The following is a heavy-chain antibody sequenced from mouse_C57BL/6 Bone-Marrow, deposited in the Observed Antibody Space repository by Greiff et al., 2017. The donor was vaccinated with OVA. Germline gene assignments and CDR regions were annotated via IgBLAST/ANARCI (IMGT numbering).Heavy chain of an antibody. Sequence: VQGVESGAELVRPGASVKLSCKASGYTFTDYYINWVKQRPGQGLEWIARIYPGSGNTYYNEKFKGKATLTAEKSSSTAYMQLSSLTSEDSAVYYCARGIFITTVFDYWGQGTTLTVSS. CDR1: GYTFTDYY. D-gene: IGHD1-1*01. CDR2: IYPGSGNT. V-gene: IGHV1-76*01. CDR3: ARGIFITTVFDY. J-gene: IGHJ2*01.